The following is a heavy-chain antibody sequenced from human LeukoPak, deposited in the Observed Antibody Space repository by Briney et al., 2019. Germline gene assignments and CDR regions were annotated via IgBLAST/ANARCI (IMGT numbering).Heavy chain of an antibody. D-gene: IGHD6-13*01. CDR3: ATDLLSIAGFDY. J-gene: IGHJ4*02. CDR2: FDPEDGET. CDR1: GYTLTELS. V-gene: IGHV1-24*01. Sequence: ASVKVSCKVSGYTLTELSMHWVRQAPGKGLEWMGGFDPEDGETIYAQKFQGRVTMTEDTSTDTAYMELSSLRSEDTAVYYCATDLLSIAGFDYCGQGTLVTVSS.